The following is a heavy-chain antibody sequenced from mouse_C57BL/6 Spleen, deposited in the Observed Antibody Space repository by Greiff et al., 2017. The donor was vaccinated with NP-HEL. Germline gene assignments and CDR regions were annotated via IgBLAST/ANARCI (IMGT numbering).Heavy chain of an antibody. CDR2: ISSGGDYI. D-gene: IGHD2-3*01. V-gene: IGHV5-9-1*02. CDR1: GFTFSSYA. Sequence: EVKLMESGEGLVKPGGSLKLSCAASGFTFSSYAMSWVRQTPEKRLEWVAYISSGGDYIYYADTVKGRFTISRDNARNTLYLKMSSLKSEDTAMYYCTRGDGYSAMDYLGQGTSVTVAS. CDR3: TRGDGYSAMDY. J-gene: IGHJ4*01.